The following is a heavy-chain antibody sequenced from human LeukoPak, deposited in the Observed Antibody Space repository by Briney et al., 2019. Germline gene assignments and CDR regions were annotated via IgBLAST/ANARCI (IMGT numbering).Heavy chain of an antibody. Sequence: GGSLRLSCAASGFTVSSNYMSWVRQAPGKGLEWVSVIYSCGSTYYADSVKGRFTISRDNSKNTLYLQMNSLRAEDTAVYYCARATRGGYDGYFDYWGQGTLVTVSS. CDR3: ARATRGGYDGYFDY. D-gene: IGHD5-12*01. J-gene: IGHJ4*02. CDR2: IYSCGST. V-gene: IGHV3-66*03. CDR1: GFTVSSNY.